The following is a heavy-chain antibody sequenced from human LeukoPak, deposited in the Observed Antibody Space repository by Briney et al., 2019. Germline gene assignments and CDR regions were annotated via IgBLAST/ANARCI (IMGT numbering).Heavy chain of an antibody. V-gene: IGHV3-30-3*02. J-gene: IGHJ4*02. CDR3: AKPISPTYTFDY. CDR1: GFTFSSYA. CDR2: ISYDGSNK. D-gene: IGHD4-11*01. Sequence: GRSLRLSCAASGFTFSSYAMHWVRQAPGKGLEWVAVISYDGSNKYYADSVKGRFTISRDNSKNTLYLQMNSLRAEDTAVYYCAKPISPTYTFDYWGQGTLVTVSS.